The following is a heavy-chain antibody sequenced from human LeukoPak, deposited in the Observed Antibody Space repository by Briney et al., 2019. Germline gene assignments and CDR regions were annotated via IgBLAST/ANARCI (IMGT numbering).Heavy chain of an antibody. D-gene: IGHD3-3*01. V-gene: IGHV3-48*01. Sequence: GGSLRLSCAASGFTFSSYSMNWVRQAPGKGLEWVSYISSSSSTIYYADSVKGRFTISRDNAKNSLYLQMNSLRAEDTAVYYCARGRYYDFSRRYLSYYYMDVWGKGTTVTVSS. CDR2: ISSSSSTI. J-gene: IGHJ6*03. CDR3: ARGRYYDFSRRYLSYYYMDV. CDR1: GFTFSSYS.